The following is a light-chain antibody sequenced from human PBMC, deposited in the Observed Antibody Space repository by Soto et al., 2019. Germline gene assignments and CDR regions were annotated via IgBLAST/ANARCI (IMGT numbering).Light chain of an antibody. V-gene: IGLV2-14*01. CDR1: SSDVGGYNY. Sequence: QSVLTQPASVSGSPGQSITISCTGTSSDVGGYNYVSWYQQHPGKAPKLMIYEVSNRPSGVSNRFSGSKSGNTASLTISGLQAEDEADYYCGSYTSSSTEVFGGGTKLTVL. J-gene: IGLJ2*01. CDR2: EVS. CDR3: GSYTSSSTEV.